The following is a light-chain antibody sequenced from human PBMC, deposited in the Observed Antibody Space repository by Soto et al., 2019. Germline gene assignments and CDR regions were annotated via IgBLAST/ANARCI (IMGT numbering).Light chain of an antibody. J-gene: IGLJ2*01. CDR2: EVR. CDR1: SSDIGAYNR. CDR3: SSYTSSKTLI. V-gene: IGLV2-18*02. Sequence: QSVLTQPPSVSGSPGQSVTISCTGTSSDIGAYNRVSWYQQPPGTAPKLMIYEVRDRTSGVPDRFSGSKSGNTASLTISGLQAEDEADYYCSSYTSSKTLIFGGGTKVTVL.